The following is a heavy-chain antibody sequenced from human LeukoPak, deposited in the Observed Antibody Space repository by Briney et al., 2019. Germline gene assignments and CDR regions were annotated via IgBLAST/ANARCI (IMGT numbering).Heavy chain of an antibody. CDR3: ARDGRGYSGYDTYYFDY. V-gene: IGHV3-21*01. D-gene: IGHD5-12*01. J-gene: IGHJ4*02. CDR2: ISSSSSYI. CDR1: GFTFSSYS. Sequence: GGSLRLSCAASGFTFSSYSMNWVRQAPGKGLEWVSSISSSSSYIYYADSVKGRSTISRDNAKNSLYLQMNSLRAEDTAVYYCARDGRGYSGYDTYYFDYWGQGTLVTVSS.